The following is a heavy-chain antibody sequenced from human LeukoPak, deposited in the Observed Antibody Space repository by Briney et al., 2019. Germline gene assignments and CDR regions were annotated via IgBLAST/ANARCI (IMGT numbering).Heavy chain of an antibody. CDR2: INPNSGGT. D-gene: IGHD3-10*01. CDR3: ARDRITMVRGVIMGNYYYYMDV. CDR1: GYTFTGYY. V-gene: IGHV1-2*02. J-gene: IGHJ6*03. Sequence: ASVKVSCKASGYTFTGYYIHWVRQAPGQGLEWMGWINPNSGGTNYAQKFQGRVTMTRDTSISTAYMELSRLRSDDTAVYYCARDRITMVRGVIMGNYYYYMDVWGKGTTVTISS.